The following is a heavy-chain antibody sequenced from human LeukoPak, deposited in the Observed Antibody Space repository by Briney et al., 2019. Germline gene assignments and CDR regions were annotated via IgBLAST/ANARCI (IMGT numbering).Heavy chain of an antibody. CDR3: VKIKPGGASFDY. V-gene: IGHV4-59*11. J-gene: IGHJ4*02. Sequence: KPSETLSLTCTVSGVSISNHYWSWIRQSPERGLEWIGYLTPIGSTHYKPSLNSRVTISVDTSKNQFSLKLSSVIAADTTLYYCVKIKPGGASFDYWGQGTLVTVSS. D-gene: IGHD1-26*01. CDR1: GVSISNHY. CDR2: LTPIGST.